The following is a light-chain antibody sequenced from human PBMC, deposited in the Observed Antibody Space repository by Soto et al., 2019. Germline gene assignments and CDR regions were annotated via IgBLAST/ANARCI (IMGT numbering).Light chain of an antibody. V-gene: IGKV3-20*01. Sequence: STQSPGTLTSSPGDRATLSCRTSQSVASSHLAWYRQKPGQTPRLLIYDASSRATGIPDRISGSGSGTDFTLTISRLEPEDFAVYYCQQYGSAPFTFGPGTKVDIK. CDR3: QQYGSAPFT. CDR2: DAS. J-gene: IGKJ3*01. CDR1: QSVASSH.